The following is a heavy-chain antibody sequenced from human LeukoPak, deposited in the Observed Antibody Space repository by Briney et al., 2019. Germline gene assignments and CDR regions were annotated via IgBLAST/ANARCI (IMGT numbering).Heavy chain of an antibody. V-gene: IGHV3-66*01. Sequence: PGGSLRLSCAASGFTVSSNCMSWVRQAPGKGLEWVSVIYSGGSTYYADSVKGRFTISRDNSKNTLYLQMNSLRAEDTAVYYCARESNWNVYDAFDIWGQGTMVTVSS. CDR1: GFTVSSNC. CDR3: ARESNWNVYDAFDI. J-gene: IGHJ3*02. CDR2: IYSGGST. D-gene: IGHD1-1*01.